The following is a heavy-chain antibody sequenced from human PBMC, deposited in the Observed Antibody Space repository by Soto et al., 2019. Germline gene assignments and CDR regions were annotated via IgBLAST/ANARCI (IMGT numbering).Heavy chain of an antibody. CDR2: ISGSGNRT. Sequence: EVQLLESGGGLVQPGGSLRLSCEASGFTFSSYAMSWVRQAPGKGLEWVSSISGSGNRTNYADSLKGRFAISRDNSRNTLNLQISSLRAEDTAVYYCAKGVCSSTRCHNFDFWGQGTLVTVSS. J-gene: IGHJ4*02. V-gene: IGHV3-23*01. D-gene: IGHD2-2*02. CDR3: AKGVCSSTRCHNFDF. CDR1: GFTFSSYA.